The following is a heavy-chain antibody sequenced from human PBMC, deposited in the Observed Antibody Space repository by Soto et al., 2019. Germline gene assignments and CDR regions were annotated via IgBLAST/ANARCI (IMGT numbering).Heavy chain of an antibody. V-gene: IGHV3-53*01. CDR3: ARDSGYSSGWYSDY. CDR1: GFTVSSNY. D-gene: IGHD6-19*01. J-gene: IGHJ4*02. CDR2: IYSGGST. Sequence: GGSLRLSCAASGFTVSSNYMSWVRQAPGKGLEWVSVIYSGGSTYYADSVKGRFTISRDNSKNTLYLQMNSLRAEDTAVYYCARDSGYSSGWYSDYWGQGTLVTVSS.